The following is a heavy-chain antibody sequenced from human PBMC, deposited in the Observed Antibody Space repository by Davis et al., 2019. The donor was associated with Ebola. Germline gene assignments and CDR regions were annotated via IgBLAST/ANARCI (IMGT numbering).Heavy chain of an antibody. CDR3: ARGGAMVQGVIITPNWFDP. J-gene: IGHJ5*02. D-gene: IGHD3-10*01. Sequence: ASVKVSCKASGYTFTSYAMHWVRQAPGQGLEWMGWINPNSGGTNYAQKFQGWVTMTRDTSISTAYMELSSLRSEDTAVYYCARGGAMVQGVIITPNWFDPWGQGTLVTVSS. CDR2: INPNSGGT. V-gene: IGHV1-2*04. CDR1: GYTFTSYA.